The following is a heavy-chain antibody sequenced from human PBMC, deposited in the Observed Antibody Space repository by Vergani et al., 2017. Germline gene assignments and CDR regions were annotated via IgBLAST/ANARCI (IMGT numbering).Heavy chain of an antibody. CDR1: GFSLSNARMG. CDR2: IFSNDEK. D-gene: IGHD2/OR15-2a*01. Sequence: QVTLKESGPVLVKPTETLTLTCTVSGFSLSNARMGVSWIRQPPGKALEWLAHIFSNDEKSYSTSLKSRLTISKDTSKSQVVLTMTNMDPVETATYYCARIFYMAMDVWGKGTTVTVYS. CDR3: ARIFYMAMDV. V-gene: IGHV2-26*01. J-gene: IGHJ6*03.